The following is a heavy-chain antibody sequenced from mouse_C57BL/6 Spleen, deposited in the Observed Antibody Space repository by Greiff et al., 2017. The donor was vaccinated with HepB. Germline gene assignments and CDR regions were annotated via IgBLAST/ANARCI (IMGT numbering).Heavy chain of an antibody. CDR3: ASPGSRYYYAMDY. D-gene: IGHD1-1*01. J-gene: IGHJ4*01. V-gene: IGHV1-82*01. Sequence: VKLVESGPELVKPGASVKISCKASGYAFSSSWMNWVKQRPGKGLEWIGRIYPGDGDTNYNGKFKGKATLTADKSSSTAYMQLSSLPSEDSAVYFGASPGSRYYYAMDYWGQGTSVTVSA. CDR1: GYAFSSSW. CDR2: IYPGDGDT.